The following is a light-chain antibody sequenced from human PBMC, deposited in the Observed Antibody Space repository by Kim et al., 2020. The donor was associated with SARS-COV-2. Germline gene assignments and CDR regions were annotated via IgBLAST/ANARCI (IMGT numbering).Light chain of an antibody. CDR2: QDS. CDR3: QAWDSSTVV. CDR1: KLGDKY. V-gene: IGLV3-1*01. J-gene: IGLJ2*01. Sequence: SYELTQTPSVSVSPGKTASITCSGDKLGDKYACWYQQKQGQSPVLVIYQDSKRPSGIPERFSGSNSGNTATLTISGTQAMDEADYYCQAWDSSTVVFGGG.